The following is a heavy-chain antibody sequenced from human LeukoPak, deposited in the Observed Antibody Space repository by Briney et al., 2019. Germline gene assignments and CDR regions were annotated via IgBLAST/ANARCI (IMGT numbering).Heavy chain of an antibody. CDR2: IYPGDSDT. CDR1: GYSFTNYW. D-gene: IGHD4-17*01. CDR3: ARRAIRDYGDSHDAFDI. Sequence: GESLKIPCKGSGYSFTNYWIGWVRQMSGKGLEWIGIIYPGDSDTRYRPSFQGQVTLPADKSISTTYLQWSSLKASDTAIYYCARRAIRDYGDSHDAFDIWEQGTMVTVSS. V-gene: IGHV5-51*01. J-gene: IGHJ3*02.